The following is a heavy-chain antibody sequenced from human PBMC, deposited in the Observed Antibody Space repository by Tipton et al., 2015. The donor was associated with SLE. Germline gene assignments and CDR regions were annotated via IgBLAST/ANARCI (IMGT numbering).Heavy chain of an antibody. CDR1: GGSISSGSYY. D-gene: IGHD5-24*01. CDR2: IYYSGST. J-gene: IGHJ2*01. CDR3: ARDVDGYNGYFDL. Sequence: GLVKPSETLSLTCTVSGGSISSGSYYWSWIRQPAGKGLEWIGYIYYSGSTNYNPSLKSRVTISVDTSKNQFSLKLSSVTAADTAVYYCARDVDGYNGYFDLWGRGTLVTVSS. V-gene: IGHV4-61*10.